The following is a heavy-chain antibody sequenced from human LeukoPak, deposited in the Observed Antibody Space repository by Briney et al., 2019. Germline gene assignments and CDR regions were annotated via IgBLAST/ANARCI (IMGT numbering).Heavy chain of an antibody. CDR2: ISYDGSNK. V-gene: IGHV3-30*18. CDR1: GFTFSSYG. CDR3: AKGLDSSGYLPFDY. Sequence: GGSLRLSCAASGFTFSSYGMHWVRQAPGKGLEWEAVISYDGSNKYYADSVKGRFTISRDNSKNTLYLQMNSLRAEDTAVYYCAKGLDSSGYLPFDYWGQGTLVTVSS. J-gene: IGHJ4*02. D-gene: IGHD3-22*01.